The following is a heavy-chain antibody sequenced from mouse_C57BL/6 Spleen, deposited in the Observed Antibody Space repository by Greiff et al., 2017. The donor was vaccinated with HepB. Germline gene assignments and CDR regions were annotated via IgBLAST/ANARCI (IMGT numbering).Heavy chain of an antibody. V-gene: IGHV5-9-1*02. CDR3: TREGANYGSLDY. Sequence: EVQVVESGEGLVKPGGSLKLSCAASGFTFSSYPIPWVRQTPVKRLEWVAYISSGGGYIYYAYTLTGRFTISRGNARNTLYLQMSSLKPEDTAMYYCTREGANYGSLDYWGQGTTLTVSS. CDR2: ISSGGGYI. J-gene: IGHJ2*01. CDR1: GFTFSSYP. D-gene: IGHD1-1*01.